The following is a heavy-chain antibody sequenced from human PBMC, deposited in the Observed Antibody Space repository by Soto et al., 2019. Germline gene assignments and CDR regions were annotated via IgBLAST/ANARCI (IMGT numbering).Heavy chain of an antibody. D-gene: IGHD3-10*01. CDR2: INPILSMS. V-gene: IGHV1-69*02. CDR3: ATSYGSGYRAFDY. CDR1: GDTFAFYS. J-gene: IGHJ4*02. Sequence: QVQLVQSGAEVKRPGSSVKVSCKASGDTFAFYSINWVRQAPGLGLEWMGRINPILSMSNYAQRFQGRVTMPADKSTSTADMVLNSLRSEDTAIYYCATSYGSGYRAFDYWGQGALVTVSS.